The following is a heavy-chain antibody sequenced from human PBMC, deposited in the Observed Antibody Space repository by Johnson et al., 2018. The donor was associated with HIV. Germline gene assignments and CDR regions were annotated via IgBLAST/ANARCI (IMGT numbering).Heavy chain of an antibody. Sequence: QVQLVESGGGVVQPGWSLRLSCAASGFTFSSYGMHWVSQAPGKGLEWVAFIRYDGSNKYYADSVKGRFTISRDNSKNTLYLQMNSLRAEDTAVYYCAKGGSAVAVAFDIWGQGTMVTVSS. D-gene: IGHD6-19*01. J-gene: IGHJ3*02. V-gene: IGHV3-30*02. CDR1: GFTFSSYG. CDR3: AKGGSAVAVAFDI. CDR2: IRYDGSNK.